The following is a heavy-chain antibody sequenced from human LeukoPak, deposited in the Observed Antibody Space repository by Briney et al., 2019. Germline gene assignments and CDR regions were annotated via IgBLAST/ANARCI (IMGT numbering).Heavy chain of an antibody. V-gene: IGHV3-21*01. CDR1: GFTFSSYS. CDR3: ARESKYCSSTSCYLGSPGY. Sequence: GGSLRLSCAASGFTFSSYSMNWVRQAPGKGLEWVSSISSSSSYIYYADSVKGRFTISRDNAKNSLYLQMNSLGAEDTAVYYCARESKYCSSTSCYLGSPGYWGQGTLVTVSS. J-gene: IGHJ4*02. D-gene: IGHD2-2*01. CDR2: ISSSSSYI.